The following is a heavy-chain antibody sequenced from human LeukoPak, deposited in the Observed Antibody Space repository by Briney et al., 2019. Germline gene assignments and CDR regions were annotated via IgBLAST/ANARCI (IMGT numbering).Heavy chain of an antibody. CDR3: ATRVPAESYEAFDI. CDR1: GFSFRSFS. Sequence: PGGSLRLSCAASGFSFRSFSMTWVRQAPGKGLEWVAAISSTSNHRYHADSVKGRFSISRDNDKNSLFLEMNSLRAEDTALYYCATRVPAESYEAFDIWGQGTMLTVSS. CDR2: ISSTSNHR. D-gene: IGHD2-2*01. J-gene: IGHJ3*02. V-gene: IGHV3-21*06.